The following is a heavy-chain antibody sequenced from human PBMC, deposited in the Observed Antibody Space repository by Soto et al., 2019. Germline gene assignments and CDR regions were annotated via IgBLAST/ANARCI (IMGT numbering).Heavy chain of an antibody. CDR1: GFTFSSYS. CDR3: ARYGNDNWFDP. D-gene: IGHD4-4*01. CDR2: ISSSSSYI. Sequence: GGSLRLSCAASGFTFSSYSMNWVRQAPGKGLEWVSSISSSSSYIYYADSVKGRFTISRDNAKNSLYLQMNSLRAEDTAVYYCARYGNDNWFDPWGQGTLVTVSS. J-gene: IGHJ5*02. V-gene: IGHV3-21*01.